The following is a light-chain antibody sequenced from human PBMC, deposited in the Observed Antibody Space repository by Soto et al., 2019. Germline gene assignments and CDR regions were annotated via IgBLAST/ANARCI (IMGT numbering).Light chain of an antibody. J-gene: IGLJ2*01. CDR2: RNN. V-gene: IGLV1-47*01. CDR1: SSNIGSNY. CDR3: AAWDDSLSGRVV. Sequence: QSVLTQPPSASGTTGQRVTISCSGSSSNIGSNYVYWYQQLPGTAPKLLIYRNNQQPSGVPDRFSGSKSGTSASLAISGLRSEDEADYYCAAWDDSLSGRVVFGGGTKLTV.